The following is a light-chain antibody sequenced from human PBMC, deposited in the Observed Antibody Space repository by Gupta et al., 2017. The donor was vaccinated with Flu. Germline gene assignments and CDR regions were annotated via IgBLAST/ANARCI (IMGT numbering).Light chain of an antibody. CDR2: WAS. J-gene: IGKJ4*01. Sequence: LGEGATINCKSSQSVLYSSTNKNYLAWYQQKPGQPPKLLFYWASTRESGVPDRFSGRGSGTDFTLTISSLQAEDVAVYFCQQYSSAPLTFGGGTKVEIK. V-gene: IGKV4-1*01. CDR1: QSVLYSSTNKNY. CDR3: QQYSSAPLT.